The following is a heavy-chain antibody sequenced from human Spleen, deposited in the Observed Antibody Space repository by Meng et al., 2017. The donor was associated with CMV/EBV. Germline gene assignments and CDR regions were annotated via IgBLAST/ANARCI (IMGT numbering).Heavy chain of an antibody. J-gene: IGHJ4*02. D-gene: IGHD3-3*01. Sequence: GESLKISCVASGFTFTTSGFHWVRQAPGKGLEWVAFILYDGSNGYYVESVKGRFTISRDNSKNTLYLQMNNLRPEDTALYFCAKDSGVETYYLDYWGQGTLVTVSS. CDR2: ILYDGSNG. V-gene: IGHV3-30*02. CDR3: AKDSGVETYYLDY. CDR1: GFTFTTSG.